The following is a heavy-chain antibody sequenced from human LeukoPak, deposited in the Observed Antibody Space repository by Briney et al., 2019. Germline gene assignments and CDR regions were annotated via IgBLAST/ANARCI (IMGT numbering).Heavy chain of an antibody. CDR3: ASLKYGDHDY. D-gene: IGHD4-17*01. V-gene: IGHV3-66*01. Sequence: GGSLRLSCAASGFTFSNAWMNWVRQAPGKGLEWVSFIYSGGRKDYAGSVKARFTISRDNSKNTLYLQMTSLRVEDTGVYYCASLKYGDHDYWGEGTLVTVS. J-gene: IGHJ4*02. CDR1: GFTFSNAW. CDR2: IYSGGRK.